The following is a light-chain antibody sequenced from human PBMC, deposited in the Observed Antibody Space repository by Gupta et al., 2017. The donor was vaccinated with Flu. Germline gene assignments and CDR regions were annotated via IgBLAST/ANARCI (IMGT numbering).Light chain of an antibody. CDR3: KQSYSVPWT. J-gene: IGKJ1*01. CDR2: AAS. Sequence: DIQMTQSPSSLSASVGDRVTITCRASQYVTSYLHWYQQKPGKAPKGLIYAASSLQSGAQSRFSGSGSGTVFTLTINSLEAEDSATYYCKQSYSVPWTFGQGTKVEV. V-gene: IGKV1-39*01. CDR1: QYVTSY.